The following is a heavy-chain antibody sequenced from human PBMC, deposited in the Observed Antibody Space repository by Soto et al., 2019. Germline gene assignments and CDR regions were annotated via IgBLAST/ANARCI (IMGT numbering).Heavy chain of an antibody. V-gene: IGHV3-9*01. D-gene: IGHD6-19*01. CDR1: GFTFDEFA. CDR3: AKVTLHTSGHTAYSHH. J-gene: IGHJ1*01. Sequence: EVQLVESGGGLVQPGRSLRLSCAGSGFTFDEFAMHWVRQLPGKGLEWVSSITWNGVNIGYADSVKGRFTISRDNAENSLYLLVKNMRANDTAFYYCAKVTLHTSGHTAYSHHWRQGPLVSFSS. CDR2: ITWNGVNI.